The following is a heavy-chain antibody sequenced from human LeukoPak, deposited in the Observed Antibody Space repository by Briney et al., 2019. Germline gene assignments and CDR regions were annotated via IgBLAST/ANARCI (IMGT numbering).Heavy chain of an antibody. Sequence: ASVKVSCKASGYTFTGYYMHWVRQAPGQGLEWMGWMNPNSGNTGYAQKLQGRVTMTRNTSISTAYMELSSLRSEDTAVYYCASRTGMDVWGQGTTVTVSS. CDR2: MNPNSGNT. J-gene: IGHJ6*02. CDR1: GYTFTGYY. CDR3: ASRTGMDV. V-gene: IGHV1-8*02.